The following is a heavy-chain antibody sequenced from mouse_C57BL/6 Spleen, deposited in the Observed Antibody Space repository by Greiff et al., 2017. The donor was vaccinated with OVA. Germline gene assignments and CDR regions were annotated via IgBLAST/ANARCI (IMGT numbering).Heavy chain of an antibody. CDR2: LYPGDGDT. V-gene: IGHV1-80*01. CDR1: GYAFSSYW. CDR3: ARPNYGSSSPWFAY. J-gene: IGHJ3*01. D-gene: IGHD1-1*01. Sequence: VQLQQSGAELVKPGASVKISCKASGYAFSSYWMNWVKQRPGKGLEWIGQLYPGDGDTNYNGKFKGKATLTADKSSSTAYMQLSSLTSEDSAVYFCARPNYGSSSPWFAYWGQGTLVTVSA.